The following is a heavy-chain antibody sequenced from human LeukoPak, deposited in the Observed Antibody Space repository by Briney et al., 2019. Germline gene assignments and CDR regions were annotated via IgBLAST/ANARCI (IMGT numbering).Heavy chain of an antibody. Sequence: SQTLSLTCTVSGGSISSGSYYWSWIRQPAGKGLEWIGRIYTSGSTNYNPSLKSRVTISVDTSKNQFSLKLSSVTAADTAVYYCARDRSSSDDYYYYYYMDVWGKGTTVTVS. CDR1: GGSISSGSYY. V-gene: IGHV4-61*02. CDR2: IYTSGST. CDR3: ARDRSSSDDYYYYYYMDV. J-gene: IGHJ6*03. D-gene: IGHD6-6*01.